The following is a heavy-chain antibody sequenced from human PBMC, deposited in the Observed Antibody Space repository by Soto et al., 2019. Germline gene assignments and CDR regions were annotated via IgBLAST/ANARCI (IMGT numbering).Heavy chain of an antibody. J-gene: IGHJ6*02. V-gene: IGHV1-46*01. D-gene: IGHD3-3*01. CDR2: INPSGGST. CDR3: ARVGHYDFWSGYGTKNGMDV. Sequence: ASVKVSCKASGYTFTSYYMHWVRQAPGQGLEWMGIINPSGGSTSYAQKFQGRVTMTRDTSTSTVYMELSSVTAADTAVYYCARVGHYDFWSGYGTKNGMDVWGQGTTVTVSS. CDR1: GYTFTSYY.